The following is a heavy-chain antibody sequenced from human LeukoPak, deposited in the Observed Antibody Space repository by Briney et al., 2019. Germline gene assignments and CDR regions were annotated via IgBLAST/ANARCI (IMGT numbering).Heavy chain of an antibody. Sequence: GGSLRLSCAASGFTFSSYEMNWVRQAPGKGLEWVSYISSSGSTIYYADSVKGRFTISRDNAKNSLYLQMNSLRAEDTAVYYCARVGETWFGELLYPIFDYWGQGTLVTVSS. CDR2: ISSSGSTI. CDR1: GFTFSSYE. D-gene: IGHD3-10*01. V-gene: IGHV3-48*03. CDR3: ARVGETWFGELLYPIFDY. J-gene: IGHJ4*02.